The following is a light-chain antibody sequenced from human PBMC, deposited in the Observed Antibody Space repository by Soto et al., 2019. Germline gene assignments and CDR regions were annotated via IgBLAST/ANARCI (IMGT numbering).Light chain of an antibody. CDR2: GAS. CDR1: QSVSNNY. V-gene: IGKV3-20*01. J-gene: IGKJ1*01. CDR3: QQYGSSGT. Sequence: EIGLTQSPGTLSLSPGERATLSCRASQSVSNNYLAWYQQKPGQAPRLLIYGASNRATGIPDRFSGGGSGTDFTLTISRLEPEDFAVYYCQQYGSSGTFGQGTKVDIK.